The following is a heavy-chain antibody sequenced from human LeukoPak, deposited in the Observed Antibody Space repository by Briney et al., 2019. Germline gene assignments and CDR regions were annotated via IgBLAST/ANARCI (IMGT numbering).Heavy chain of an antibody. CDR3: ARVGLYCSGGSCYSGLDY. CDR1: GYTFTGYY. CDR2: LNPNSGGT. J-gene: IGHJ4*02. V-gene: IGHV1-2*02. D-gene: IGHD2-15*01. Sequence: ASVKVSCKASGYTFTGYYMHWVRQAPGQGLEWMGWLNPNSGGTNYAQKFQGRVNMTRDTSISTANMELGRLRSDDTAVYYCARVGLYCSGGSCYSGLDYWGQGTLVTVSS.